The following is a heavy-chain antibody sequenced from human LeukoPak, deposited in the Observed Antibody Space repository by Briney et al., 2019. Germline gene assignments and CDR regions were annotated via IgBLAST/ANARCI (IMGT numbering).Heavy chain of an antibody. D-gene: IGHD3-3*01. J-gene: IGHJ6*03. CDR3: AKVKHYDFWSGYYGDYYYYMDV. V-gene: IGHV3-11*01. CDR2: LSSSGSSI. CDR1: GFTFSDYY. Sequence: GSLRLSCAASGFTFSDYYMSWIRQAPGKGLEWVSYLSSSGSSIYYSDSVKGRFTIFRDNAENSLYLQMNSLRADDTAVYYCAKVKHYDFWSGYYGDYYYYMDVWGKGTTVTVSS.